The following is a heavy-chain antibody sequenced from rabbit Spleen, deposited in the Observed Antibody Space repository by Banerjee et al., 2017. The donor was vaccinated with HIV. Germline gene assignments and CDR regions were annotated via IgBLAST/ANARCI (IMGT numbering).Heavy chain of an antibody. CDR2: INASTGKP. Sequence: QEQLEESGGDLVKPEGSLTLTCTASGFSFSDRDVMCWVRQAPGKGLEWIACINASTGKPVYATWASGRFTIFKSSADPRTLHMTSLTAADTATYFCARDLPDIIGWNFGWWGPGTLVTVS. CDR1: GFSFSDRDV. CDR3: ARDLPDIIGWNFGW. J-gene: IGHJ4*01. V-gene: IGHV1S45*01. D-gene: IGHD4-1*01.